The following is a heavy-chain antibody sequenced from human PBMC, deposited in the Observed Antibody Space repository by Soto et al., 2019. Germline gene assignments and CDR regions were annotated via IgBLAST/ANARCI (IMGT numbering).Heavy chain of an antibody. J-gene: IGHJ4*02. CDR3: TTWDSRGWYGWD. CDR2: IKSKTDGGTI. D-gene: IGHD6-19*01. V-gene: IGHV3-15*01. Sequence: EVQLVESGGGLVKPGGSLRLSCADSGFTFSNAWMSWVRQAPGKGLEWVGRIKSKTDGGTIDYAAPVKGRFTISRDDSKNTLYLQMNSLKTEDTAVYYCTTWDSRGWYGWDWGQGTLVTVSS. CDR1: GFTFSNAW.